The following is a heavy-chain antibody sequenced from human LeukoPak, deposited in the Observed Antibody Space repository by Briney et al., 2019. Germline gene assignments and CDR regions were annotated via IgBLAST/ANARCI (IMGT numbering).Heavy chain of an antibody. CDR1: GFTYRRYA. CDR3: AKDLHGDYVRWGDY. CDR2: ISGSGGST. V-gene: IGHV3-23*01. Sequence: GGSLRLLRGTSGFTYRRYAMHWAPQAPGRGREGGSSISGSGGSTWYADSVKGRFTISRDNSKNTLYLQMNSLRAEDTAVYYCAKDLHGDYVRWGDYWGQGTLVTVSS. J-gene: IGHJ4*02. D-gene: IGHD4-17*01.